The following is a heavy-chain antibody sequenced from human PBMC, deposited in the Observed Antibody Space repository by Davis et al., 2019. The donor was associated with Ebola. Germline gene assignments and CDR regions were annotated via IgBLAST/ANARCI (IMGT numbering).Heavy chain of an antibody. J-gene: IGHJ4*02. CDR2: ISYSGST. CDR3: ARVSSEWGNSGGWYFDS. Sequence: GSLRLSCTVSVGSVRSADNSWSWIRQPPGKGLEWIGYISYSGSTNYNPSLRSRVTMSLDTSKNQFSLMLTSVTAADTALYYCARVSSEWGNSGGWYFDSWGQGALVTVSS. V-gene: IGHV4-61*08. D-gene: IGHD4-23*01. CDR1: VGSVRSADNS.